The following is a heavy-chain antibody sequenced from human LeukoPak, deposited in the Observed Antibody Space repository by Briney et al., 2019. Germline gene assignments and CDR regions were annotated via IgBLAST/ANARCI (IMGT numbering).Heavy chain of an antibody. CDR1: RFTFSRYS. CDR3: ARGVDFWSGYSSRALDY. V-gene: IGHV3-21*01. D-gene: IGHD3-3*01. CDR2: ISISSNYI. J-gene: IGHJ4*02. Sequence: PGGSLRLSCAASRFTFSRYSINWVRQAPGKGLEWVSSISISSNYIYNADSVKGRFTISRDNAKNSLYLQVNSLRAEDTAVHYCARGVDFWSGYSSRALDYWGQGILVTVSS.